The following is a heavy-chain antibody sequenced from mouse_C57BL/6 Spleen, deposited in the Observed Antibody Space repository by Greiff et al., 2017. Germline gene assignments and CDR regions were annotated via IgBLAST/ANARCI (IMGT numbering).Heavy chain of an antibody. D-gene: IGHD3-2*02. J-gene: IGHJ2*01. CDR1: GYTFTSYW. CDR2: IDPSDSYT. CDR3: ARWGTAQATFDY. Sequence: QVQLQQPGAELVMPGASVKLSCKASGYTFTSYWMHWVKQRPGQGLEWIGEIDPSDSYTNYNQKFKGQSTLTVDKSSSTADMQLSSLTSEDSAVYYCARWGTAQATFDYWGQGTTLTVSS. V-gene: IGHV1-69*01.